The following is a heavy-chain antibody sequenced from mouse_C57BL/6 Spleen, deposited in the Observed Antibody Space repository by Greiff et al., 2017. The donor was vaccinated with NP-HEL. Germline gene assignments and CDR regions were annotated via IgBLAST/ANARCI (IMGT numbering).Heavy chain of an antibody. CDR2: LYPGDGDT. D-gene: IGHD2-3*01. J-gene: IGHJ2*01. CDR3: ARSVGYSSFDY. V-gene: IGHV1-80*01. Sequence: QVQLQQSGAELVKPGASVKISCKASGYAFSSYWMNWVKQSPGKGLEWIGQLYPGDGDTNYNGKFKGKATLTADKSSSTAYMQLSSLTSEDSAVYFCARSVGYSSFDYWGQGTTLTVSS. CDR1: GYAFSSYW.